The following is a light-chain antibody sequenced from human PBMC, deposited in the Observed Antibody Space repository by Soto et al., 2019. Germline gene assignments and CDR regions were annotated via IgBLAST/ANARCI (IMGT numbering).Light chain of an antibody. CDR2: EVT. Sequence: QSALTQPASVSGSRGQSITISCTGTSSDVGGYNYVSWYQQHPGKAPKLIIYEVTNRPSGISYRFSGSKSGNTASLTISGLQAEDEADYYCSSHTSSNTRVFGTGTKLTVL. CDR1: SSDVGGYNY. V-gene: IGLV2-14*01. J-gene: IGLJ1*01. CDR3: SSHTSSNTRV.